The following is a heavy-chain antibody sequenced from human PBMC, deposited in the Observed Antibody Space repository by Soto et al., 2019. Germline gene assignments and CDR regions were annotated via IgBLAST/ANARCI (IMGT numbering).Heavy chain of an antibody. CDR1: GYTFTSYY. Sequence: ASVKVSCKASGYTFTSYYMHWVRQAPGQGLEWMGIINPSGGSTSYAQKFQGRVTMTRDTSTSTVYMEMSSLRSEHTAVYYCARYIFGWYVGVSGLFDYRGQGTMVTVSA. J-gene: IGHJ4*02. V-gene: IGHV1-46*01. D-gene: IGHD6-19*01. CDR2: INPSGGST. CDR3: ARYIFGWYVGVSGLFDY.